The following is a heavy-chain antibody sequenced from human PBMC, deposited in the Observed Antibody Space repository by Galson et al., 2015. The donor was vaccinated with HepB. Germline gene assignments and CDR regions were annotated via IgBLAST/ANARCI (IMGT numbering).Heavy chain of an antibody. CDR1: GYTFTSYG. V-gene: IGHV1-18*01. CDR2: ISAYNGNT. CDR3: ARDHVKVYSSTGWFDP. J-gene: IGHJ5*02. D-gene: IGHD6-19*01. Sequence: SVKVSCKASGYTFTSYGISWVRQAPGQGLEWMGWISAYNGNTNYAQKLQGRVTMTTDTSTSTAYMELRSLRSDDTAVYYCARDHVKVYSSTGWFDPWGQGTLVTVSS.